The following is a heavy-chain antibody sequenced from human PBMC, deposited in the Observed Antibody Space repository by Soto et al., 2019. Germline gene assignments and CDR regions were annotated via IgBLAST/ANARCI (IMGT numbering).Heavy chain of an antibody. CDR3: ARGGQWDFLSDY. CDR2: ISAYKGNT. D-gene: IGHD1-26*01. J-gene: IGHJ4*02. CDR1: GYTFTSYG. Sequence: GASVKVSCKASGYTFTSYGISWVRQAPGQGLEWKGWISAYKGNTNYAQKLQGRVSMTTDTSTSTVYMELRSLRFDVTAVYFCARGGQWDFLSDYWGQGTLVTVSS. V-gene: IGHV1-18*01.